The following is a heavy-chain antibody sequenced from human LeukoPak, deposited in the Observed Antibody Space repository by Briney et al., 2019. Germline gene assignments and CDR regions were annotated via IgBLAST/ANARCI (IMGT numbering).Heavy chain of an antibody. D-gene: IGHD6-13*01. V-gene: IGHV3-53*01. CDR3: ASDRRIAAAGSDAFDI. J-gene: IGHJ3*02. CDR1: GFTVSSKY. CDR2: IYSGGSI. Sequence: GGSLRLSCAASGFTVSSKYMTWVRQSPGKGLEWVSVIYSGGSIYYADSVKGRVTISRDNSRNTLYLQMNSLRAEDTAVYYCASDRRIAAAGSDAFDIWGQGTMVTVSS.